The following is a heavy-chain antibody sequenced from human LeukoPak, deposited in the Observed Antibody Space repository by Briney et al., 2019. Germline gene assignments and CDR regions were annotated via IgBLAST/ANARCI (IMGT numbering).Heavy chain of an antibody. CDR2: ISYDGSNK. Sequence: GGSLRLSCAASGFTFSSYAMHWVRQAPGKGLEGVAVISYDGSNKYYADSVKGRFTISRDNSKNTLYLQMNSLRAEDTAVYYCAKFMVRGVIITNHYMDVWGKGTTVTVSS. J-gene: IGHJ6*03. CDR1: GFTFSSYA. CDR3: AKFMVRGVIITNHYMDV. D-gene: IGHD3-10*01. V-gene: IGHV3-30*04.